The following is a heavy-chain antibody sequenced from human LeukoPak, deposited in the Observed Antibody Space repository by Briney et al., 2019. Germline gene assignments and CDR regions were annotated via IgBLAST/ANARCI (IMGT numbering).Heavy chain of an antibody. D-gene: IGHD4-17*01. J-gene: IGHJ3*02. CDR1: GFTFSDYY. Sequence: PGGSLRLSCAASGFTFSDYYMSWIRQAPGKGLEWVSYISSSGGSTYYADSVKGRFTISRDNSKNALYLQMNSLRAEDTAVYYCAKDRKVTTLRAFDIWGQGTKVTVSS. CDR3: AKDRKVTTLRAFDI. V-gene: IGHV3-11*01. CDR2: ISSSGGST.